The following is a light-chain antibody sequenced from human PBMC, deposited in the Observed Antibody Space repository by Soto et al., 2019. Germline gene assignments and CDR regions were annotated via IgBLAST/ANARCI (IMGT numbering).Light chain of an antibody. CDR3: QQYGNSRYT. V-gene: IGKV3-20*01. CDR1: QSVSSSY. CDR2: GAS. J-gene: IGKJ2*01. Sequence: EIVLTQSPGTLSLSPGERATLSCRASQSVSSSYLAWYQQRPAQAPRLLIYGASSRASDIPDRFSGSGSGTDFTLTISRLEPEDFAVYYCQQYGNSRYTFGQGTKLEIK.